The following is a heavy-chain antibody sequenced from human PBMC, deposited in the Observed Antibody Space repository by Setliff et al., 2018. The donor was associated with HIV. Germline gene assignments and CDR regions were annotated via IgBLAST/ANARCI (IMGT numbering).Heavy chain of an antibody. V-gene: IGHV7-4-1*02. D-gene: IGHD6-19*01. CDR3: ARVAGTYYYYMDV. CDR1: GCTFTSYA. CDR2: INTNTGNP. Sequence: ASVKVSCKASGCTFTSYAMNWVRQAPGQGLEWMGWINTNTGNPTYAQGFTGQFVFSLDTSVSTAYLQISSLKAEDTAVYYCARVAGTYYYYMDVWGKGTTVTVPS. J-gene: IGHJ6*03.